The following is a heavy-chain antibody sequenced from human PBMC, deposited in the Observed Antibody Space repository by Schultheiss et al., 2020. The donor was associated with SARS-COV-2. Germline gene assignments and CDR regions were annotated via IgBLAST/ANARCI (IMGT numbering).Heavy chain of an antibody. CDR2: IIPIFGTA. Sequence: SVKVSCKASGGTFSSYAISWVRQAPGQGLEWMGGIIPIFGTANYAQKFQGRVTITADESTSTAYMELSSLRSEDTAVYYCARRGGSYSGMDVWGQGTTVTVSS. D-gene: IGHD3-16*01. CDR1: GGTFSSYA. CDR3: ARRGGSYSGMDV. J-gene: IGHJ6*02. V-gene: IGHV1-69*13.